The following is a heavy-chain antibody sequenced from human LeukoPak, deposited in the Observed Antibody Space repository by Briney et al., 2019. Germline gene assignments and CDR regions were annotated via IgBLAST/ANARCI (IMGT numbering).Heavy chain of an antibody. CDR3: ASAGGNSDFDY. D-gene: IGHD4-23*01. V-gene: IGHV3-30-3*01. CDR2: ISYDGSNK. J-gene: IGHJ4*02. Sequence: PGGSLRLSCAASGFTFSSYAMHWVRQAPGKGLEWVAVISYDGSNKYYADSVKGRFTISRDNSKNTLYLQMNSLRAEDTAVYYCASAGGNSDFDYWGLGTLVTVSS. CDR1: GFTFSSYA.